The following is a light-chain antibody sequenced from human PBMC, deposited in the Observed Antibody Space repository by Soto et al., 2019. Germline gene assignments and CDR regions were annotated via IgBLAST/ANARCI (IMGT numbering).Light chain of an antibody. CDR3: AAWDASLSGQGV. Sequence: QSVLTQSPSASGTPGQRVTISCSGSSSNIGRYSVYWYQQVPGMAPKLLIYNNDRRPSGVPDRFSASKSGTSASLAISGLRSEDEADYYCAAWDASLSGQGVFGGGTKLTVL. J-gene: IGLJ3*02. CDR2: NND. CDR1: SSNIGRYS. V-gene: IGLV1-47*01.